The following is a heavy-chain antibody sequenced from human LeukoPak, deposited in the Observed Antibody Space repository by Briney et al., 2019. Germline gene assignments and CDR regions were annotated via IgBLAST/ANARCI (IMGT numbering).Heavy chain of an antibody. D-gene: IGHD2-21*01. Sequence: SETLSLTCAVSGGSISSSNWWSWVRQPPGKGLEWIGEIYHSGSTNYNPSLKSRVTISVDTSKNQFSLRVSSVTAADTAVYYCARHLNNCGDDCYIFDYWGQGTLVTVSS. V-gene: IGHV4-4*02. CDR3: ARHLNNCGDDCYIFDY. CDR1: GGSISSSNW. J-gene: IGHJ4*02. CDR2: IYHSGST.